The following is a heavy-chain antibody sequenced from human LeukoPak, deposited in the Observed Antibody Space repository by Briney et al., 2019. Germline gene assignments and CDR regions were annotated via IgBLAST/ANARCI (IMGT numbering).Heavy chain of an antibody. CDR3: ARDMGGDYDYYYYYMDV. J-gene: IGHJ6*03. V-gene: IGHV3-20*04. CDR2: INWNGGST. CDR1: GFTFDDYG. D-gene: IGHD4-17*01. Sequence: QAGGSLRLSCAASGFTFDDYGMSWVRQDPGKGLEWVSGINWNGGSTGYADSVKGRFTISRDNAKNSLYLQMNSLRAEDTALYYCARDMGGDYDYYYYYMDVWGKGTTVTVSS.